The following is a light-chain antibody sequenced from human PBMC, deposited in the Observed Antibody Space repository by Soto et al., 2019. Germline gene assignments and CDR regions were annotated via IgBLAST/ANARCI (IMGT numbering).Light chain of an antibody. CDR2: DGF. J-gene: IGKJ5*01. CDR1: QSVSSSR. V-gene: IGKV3D-20*02. Sequence: PGERATLSCGASQSVSSSRLAWYQQKPALAPRLLIYDGFLRATGIPDRFSGSGSGTDFTLTISSLETEDFAVYYCQQRTNWPLITFGQGTRLEIK. CDR3: QQRTNWPLIT.